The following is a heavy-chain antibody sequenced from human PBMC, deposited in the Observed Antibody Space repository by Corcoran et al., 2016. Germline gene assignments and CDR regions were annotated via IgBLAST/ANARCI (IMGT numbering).Heavy chain of an antibody. J-gene: IGHJ6*02. CDR1: GYTFSGYA. Sequence: QVQLVQSGAEVKKPGASVKVSWKASGYTFSGYAMHWVRQAPGQRLEWMGWINTGNGNTRYSQRFQGRVTITRDTSASTAYMELSSLRSEDTAVYYCVRDLPYSFYFYGMDVWGQGTTVTVSS. CDR3: VRDLPYSFYFYGMDV. D-gene: IGHD4-4*01. CDR2: INTGNGNT. V-gene: IGHV1-3*04.